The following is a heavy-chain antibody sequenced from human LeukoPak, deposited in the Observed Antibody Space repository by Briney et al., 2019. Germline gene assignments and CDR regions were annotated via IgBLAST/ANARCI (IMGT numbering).Heavy chain of an antibody. Sequence: SETLSLTCTVSGGSISSSSYYWGWIRQPPGKGLEWIGSIYYSGSTYYNPSLKSRVTISVDTSKNQFSLKLSSVTAADTAVYYCARDRVDTAMPRVDYYYYYMDVWGKGTTVTVSS. CDR2: IYYSGST. J-gene: IGHJ6*03. CDR1: GGSISSSSYY. V-gene: IGHV4-39*07. D-gene: IGHD5-18*01. CDR3: ARDRVDTAMPRVDYYYYYMDV.